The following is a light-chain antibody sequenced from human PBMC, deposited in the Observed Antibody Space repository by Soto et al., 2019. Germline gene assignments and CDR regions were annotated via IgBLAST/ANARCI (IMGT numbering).Light chain of an antibody. J-gene: IGKJ1*01. V-gene: IGKV3-20*01. Sequence: EMVMTQSPGTLSLFSWARATLSGLASQSVSSSYLAWYQQKPGQAPRLLIFGASIRDTGIPDRFSGSGAGTDFTLTISRLEPEDFAAYYCQQYGSSPGTFGQGTKVDIK. CDR2: GAS. CDR1: QSVSSSY. CDR3: QQYGSSPGT.